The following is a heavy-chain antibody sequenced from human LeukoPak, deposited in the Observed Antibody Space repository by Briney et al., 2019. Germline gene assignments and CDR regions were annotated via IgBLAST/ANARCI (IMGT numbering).Heavy chain of an antibody. J-gene: IGHJ5*02. CDR2: ISAYNGNT. V-gene: IGHV1-18*01. D-gene: IGHD6-6*01. CDR1: GYTFTSYG. CDR3: ARRVDSSLRFNWFDP. Sequence: GASVKVSCKASGYTFTSYGISWVRQAPGQGLEWMGWISAYNGNTNYAQKLQGRVTMTTDTSTSTAYMELRSLRSDDTAVYYCARRVDSSLRFNWFDPWGQGTLVTVSS.